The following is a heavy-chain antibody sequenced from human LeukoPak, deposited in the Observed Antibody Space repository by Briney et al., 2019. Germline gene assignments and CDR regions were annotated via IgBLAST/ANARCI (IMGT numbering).Heavy chain of an antibody. V-gene: IGHV4-4*02. CDR2: IYHSGST. CDR3: ARHHSRYSSGPYYFDY. D-gene: IGHD6-19*01. J-gene: IGHJ4*02. CDR1: GGSISSSNW. Sequence: SGTLSLTCAVSGGSISSSNWWSWVRQPPGKGLEWIGEIYHSGSTNYNPSLKSRVTISVDKSKNQFSLKLSSVTAADTAVYYCARHHSRYSSGPYYFDYWGQGTLVTVSS.